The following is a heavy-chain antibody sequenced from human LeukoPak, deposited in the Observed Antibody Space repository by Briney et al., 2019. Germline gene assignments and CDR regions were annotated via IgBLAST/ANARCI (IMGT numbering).Heavy chain of an antibody. D-gene: IGHD6-13*01. V-gene: IGHV3-30-3*01. CDR1: GFTFSSYA. CDR2: ISYDGSNK. Sequence: GGSLRLSCAASGFTFSSYAMHWVRQAPGKGLEWVAVISYDGSNKYYADSVKGRFTISRDNSKNTLYLQMNSLRAEDTAVYYCARGSGSWYPYWGQGTLVTVSS. CDR3: ARGSGSWYPY. J-gene: IGHJ4*02.